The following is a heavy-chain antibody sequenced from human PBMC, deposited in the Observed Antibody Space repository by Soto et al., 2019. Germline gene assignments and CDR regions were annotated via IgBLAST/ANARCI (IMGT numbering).Heavy chain of an antibody. CDR2: LDSSGVTT. V-gene: IGHV3-23*01. J-gene: IGHJ6*02. Sequence: EVHLLESGGGSEQPGGSLRLSCEASGFAFSNYGMAWVRQAPGEGLEWISTLDSSGVTTYYSNSVRGRFSISRDNSKNTLYLQMSSLRAEDTALYYCARDGPFISVAAPAFQYAMDVWGQGTTVTVS. CDR3: ARDGPFISVAAPAFQYAMDV. D-gene: IGHD6-19*01. CDR1: GFAFSNYG.